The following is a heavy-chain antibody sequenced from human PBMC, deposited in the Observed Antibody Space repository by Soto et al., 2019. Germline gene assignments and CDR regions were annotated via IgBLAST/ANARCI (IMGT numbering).Heavy chain of an antibody. D-gene: IGHD2-8*01. CDR1: GDSISSATHY. CDR3: VGRLKSIYNYFAS. V-gene: IGHV4-31*03. Sequence: SETLSLTCTVSGDSISSATHYWNWIRQHPGKGLEWIGYVSSSGNSYYSPSLKSRVFMSVDTSKNLFSLKLSSVTAADTAIYYCVGRLKSIYNYFASWGQGTQVTVS. CDR2: VSSSGNS. J-gene: IGHJ4*02.